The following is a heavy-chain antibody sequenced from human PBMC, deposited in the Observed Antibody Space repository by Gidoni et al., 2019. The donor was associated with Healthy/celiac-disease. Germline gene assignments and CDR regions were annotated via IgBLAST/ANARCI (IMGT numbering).Heavy chain of an antibody. CDR2: IYSGGST. D-gene: IGHD3-16*01. Sequence: EVQLVESGGGLVQPGGSLRLSCAASGFTVSSNYMGWVRQAPGKGLEWVSVIYSGGSTYYADSVKGRFTISRDNSKNTLYLQMNSLRAEDTAVYYCARIYYDYVWGSHGPIDYWGQGTLVTVSS. J-gene: IGHJ4*02. CDR3: ARIYYDYVWGSHGPIDY. V-gene: IGHV3-66*02. CDR1: GFTVSSNY.